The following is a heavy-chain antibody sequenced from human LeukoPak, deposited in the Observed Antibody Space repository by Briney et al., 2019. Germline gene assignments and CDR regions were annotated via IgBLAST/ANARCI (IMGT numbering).Heavy chain of an antibody. CDR2: IYYSGST. D-gene: IGHD3-10*01. CDR3: ARALWFGEYWFDP. J-gene: IGHJ5*02. CDR1: GVSISSYY. V-gene: IGHV4-59*01. Sequence: PSETLSLACTVSGVSISSYYWSWIRQPPGKGLEWIGYIYYSGSTNYNPSLKSRVTISVDTSKNQFSLKLSSVTAADTAVYYCARALWFGEYWFDPWGQGTLVTVSS.